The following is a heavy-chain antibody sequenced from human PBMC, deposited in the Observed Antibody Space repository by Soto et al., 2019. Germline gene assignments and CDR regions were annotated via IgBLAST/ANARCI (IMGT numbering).Heavy chain of an antibody. Sequence: LRLSCAASGFTFSSYGMHWVRQAPGKGLEWVAVISYDGSNKYYADSVKGRFTISRDNSKNTLYLQMNSLRAEDTAVYYCAKDLGSGRSDYYYYGMDVWGQGTTVTVSS. V-gene: IGHV3-30*18. CDR1: GFTFSSYG. D-gene: IGHD3-10*01. CDR3: AKDLGSGRSDYYYYGMDV. CDR2: ISYDGSNK. J-gene: IGHJ6*02.